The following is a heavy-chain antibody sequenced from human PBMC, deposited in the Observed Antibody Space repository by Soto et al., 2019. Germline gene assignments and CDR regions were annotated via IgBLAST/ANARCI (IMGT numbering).Heavy chain of an antibody. J-gene: IGHJ4*02. D-gene: IGHD2-15*01. CDR1: CGSIGDISYY. V-gene: IGHV4-39*07. CDR2: IYYSGST. CDR3: ARRYGGTFDY. Sequence: SETPCLPKTVSCGSIGDISYYRGLIRQPPGKGLEWIGSIYYSGSTNYNPSLKSRVTISVDTSKNQFSLKLSSVTAADTAVYYCARRYGGTFDYWGQGTLVPVSS.